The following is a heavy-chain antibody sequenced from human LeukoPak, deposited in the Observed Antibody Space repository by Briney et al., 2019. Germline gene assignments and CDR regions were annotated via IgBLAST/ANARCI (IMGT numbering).Heavy chain of an antibody. J-gene: IGHJ3*02. CDR1: GFTFSSYS. CDR2: ISSSSSPI. Sequence: GESLRLSCAASGFTFSSYSVNWVRQAPGKGLEWVSYISSSSSPIYYADSVKGRFTISRDNAKNLLYLQMNCLGDEDTAVYYCARDGRDGYNRAPGAFDIWGQGTMVTVSS. D-gene: IGHD5-24*01. V-gene: IGHV3-48*02. CDR3: ARDGRDGYNRAPGAFDI.